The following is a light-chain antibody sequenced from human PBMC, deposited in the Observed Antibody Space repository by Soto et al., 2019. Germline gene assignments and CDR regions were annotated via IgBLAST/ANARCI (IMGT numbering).Light chain of an antibody. CDR3: QQSYSTPT. V-gene: IGKV1-39*01. Sequence: DIQMTQSTSSLSASVGDRVTITCRASQTISRALNWYQQKPGQAPKLLIYAASILQSGVPSRFSGSGSGTDFILTISSLQPEDFATYYCQQSYSTPTFGGGTKVEIK. J-gene: IGKJ4*01. CDR2: AAS. CDR1: QTISRA.